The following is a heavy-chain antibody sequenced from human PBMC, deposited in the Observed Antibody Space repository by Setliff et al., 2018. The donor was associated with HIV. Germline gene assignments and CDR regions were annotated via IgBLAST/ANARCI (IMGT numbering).Heavy chain of an antibody. V-gene: IGHV3-53*01. D-gene: IGHD1-1*01. Sequence: GSLRLSCATSGFSFSSYGMSWVRQAPGKGLEWVSVIYSGGSTYYADSVKGRFTISRDNSKNTLYLQMNSLRAEDTAVYYCARGNEGLAFDIWGQGTMVTVSS. J-gene: IGHJ3*02. CDR2: IYSGGST. CDR3: ARGNEGLAFDI. CDR1: GFSFSSYG.